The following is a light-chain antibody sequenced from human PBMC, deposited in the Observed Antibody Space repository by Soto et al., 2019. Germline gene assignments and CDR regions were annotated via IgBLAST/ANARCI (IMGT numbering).Light chain of an antibody. CDR1: QSVLYRSNNKNY. CDR3: QQYYSTPWT. J-gene: IGKJ1*01. CDR2: WAS. V-gene: IGKV4-1*01. Sequence: DIVMTQSPDSLAVSLGERATINCKSSQSVLYRSNNKNYLAWYQHKPGQPPNLLIYWASTRESGVPDRFSGSGSGTDFTLTYSSLQPEDVAVYYCQQYYSTPWTFGQGTKVEIK.